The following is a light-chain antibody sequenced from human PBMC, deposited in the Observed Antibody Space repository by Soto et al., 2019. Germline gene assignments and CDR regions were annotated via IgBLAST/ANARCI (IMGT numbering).Light chain of an antibody. Sequence: QSVRTQPRSVSGSPGQSVTMSCTGTSSDVGGYNYVSWYQQHPGKAPKLIIYDVSKRPSGVPDRFSGSKSGNTASLTISGLQDEDEAHYYCCSYAGSYTYVFGTGTKVTVL. V-gene: IGLV2-11*01. CDR3: CSYAGSYTYV. CDR1: SSDVGGYNY. J-gene: IGLJ1*01. CDR2: DVS.